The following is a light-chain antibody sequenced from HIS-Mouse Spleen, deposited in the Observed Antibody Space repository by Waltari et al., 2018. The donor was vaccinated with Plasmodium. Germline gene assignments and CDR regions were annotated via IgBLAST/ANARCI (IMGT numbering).Light chain of an antibody. J-gene: IGLJ2*01. CDR3: QAWDSSTAV. CDR2: QDS. Sequence: SYELTQPPSVSVSPGQTASITCSGDKLGDKYACCYQQKPGQSHVLVIYQDSKRPSGIPERFSGSNSGNTATLTISGTQAMDEADYYCQAWDSSTAVFGGGTKLTVL. CDR1: KLGDKY. V-gene: IGLV3-1*01.